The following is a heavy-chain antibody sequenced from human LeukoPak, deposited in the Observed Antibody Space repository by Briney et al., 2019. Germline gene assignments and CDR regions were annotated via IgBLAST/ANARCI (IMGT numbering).Heavy chain of an antibody. CDR1: GFTFSDYT. D-gene: IGHD3-3*01. J-gene: IGHJ4*02. Sequence: QPGGSLRLSCAASGFTFSDYTMQWVRHAPGRGLEWVSLITGDSGTTYYADSVKSRFTISKDNSKNSLSLQMNSLRAEDTALYYCAKVIYEDGSLWGQGTLVTVSS. V-gene: IGHV3-43*02. CDR2: ITGDSGTT. CDR3: AKVIYEDGSL.